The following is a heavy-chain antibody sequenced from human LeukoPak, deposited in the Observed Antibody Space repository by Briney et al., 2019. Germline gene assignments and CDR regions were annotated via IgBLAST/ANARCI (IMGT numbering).Heavy chain of an antibody. CDR2: INPNSGGT. CDR3: ARDFVRYYDSSGYYYGY. V-gene: IGHV1-2*02. J-gene: IGHJ4*02. D-gene: IGHD3-22*01. Sequence: AASVKVSCKASGYTFTGYYMHWVRQAPGQGLEWMGWINPNSGGTNYAQKSQGRVTMTRDTSISTAYMELSRLRSDDTAVYYCARDFVRYYDSSGYYYGYWGQGTLVTVSS. CDR1: GYTFTGYY.